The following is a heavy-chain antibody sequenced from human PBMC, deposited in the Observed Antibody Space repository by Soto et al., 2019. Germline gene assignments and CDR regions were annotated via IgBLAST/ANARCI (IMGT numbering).Heavy chain of an antibody. V-gene: IGHV4-34*01. CDR2: INHSGST. J-gene: IGHJ4*02. D-gene: IGHD5-12*01. Sequence: SETLSLTCAVYGGSFSGYYWSWIRQPPGKGLEWIGEINHSGSTNYNPSLKSRVTISVDRSKNQFSLKLSSVTAADTAVYYCAAGGGLPRYYWGQGTLVTVSS. CDR1: GGSFSGYY. CDR3: AAGGGLPRYY.